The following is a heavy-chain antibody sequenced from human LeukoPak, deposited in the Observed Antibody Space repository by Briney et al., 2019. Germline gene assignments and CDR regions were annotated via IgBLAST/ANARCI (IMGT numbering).Heavy chain of an antibody. J-gene: IGHJ4*02. CDR2: ISGTGGST. CDR3: AKDRGDGGNRNGFFDF. D-gene: IGHD1-14*01. V-gene: IGHV3-23*01. Sequence: PGGSLXXXXXAXXFTFATYAXSWVRQAPGKGLEXVXGISGTGGSTYYADSVKGRFTISRDNSKKRLYVQMNSLRADDTAVYYCAKDRGDGGNRNGFFDFWGQGTLVTVSS. CDR1: XFTFATYA.